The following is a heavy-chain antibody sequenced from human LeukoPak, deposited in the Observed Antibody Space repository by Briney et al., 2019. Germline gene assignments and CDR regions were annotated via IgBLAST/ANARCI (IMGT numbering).Heavy chain of an antibody. D-gene: IGHD3-22*01. V-gene: IGHV4-59*01. CDR2: IYYSGST. Sequence: SETLSLTCTVSGGSISSYYWSWIRQPPGKGLEWIGYIYYSGSTNYNPSLKSRVTISVDTSKNQLSPKLSSVTAADTAVYYCASHYYYDSSGYYLDYWGQGTLVTVSS. CDR1: GGSISSYY. J-gene: IGHJ4*02. CDR3: ASHYYYDSSGYYLDY.